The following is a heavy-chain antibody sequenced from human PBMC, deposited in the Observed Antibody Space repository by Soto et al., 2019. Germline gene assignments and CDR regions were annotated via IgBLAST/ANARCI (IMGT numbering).Heavy chain of an antibody. CDR3: ERPEYSSSSYGMDV. Sequence: ELQLVESGGGLVQPGGSLSLSCAASGFTFSSYSMNWVRQAPGKGLEWVSYISSSSSTIYYADSVKGRFTISRDNAKNSLYLHMNSLRDEDTAVYYCERPEYSSSSYGMDVWGQGTTVTVSS. CDR1: GFTFSSYS. V-gene: IGHV3-48*02. D-gene: IGHD6-6*01. J-gene: IGHJ6*02. CDR2: ISSSSSTI.